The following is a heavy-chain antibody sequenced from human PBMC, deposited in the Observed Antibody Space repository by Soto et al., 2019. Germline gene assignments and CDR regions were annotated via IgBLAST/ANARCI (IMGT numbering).Heavy chain of an antibody. V-gene: IGHV4-30-4*01. J-gene: IGHJ4*02. CDR1: GGSISSGDYY. Sequence: SETLSLTCTVSGGSISSGDYYWTWIRQPPGKGLEWIAYIHNTGSPYYNLSLKSRLTISLDTSKNQFSLRLSSETAADTAVYYCARSRHSGSYFFDYWGQGILVTVSS. CDR2: IHNTGSP. CDR3: ARSRHSGSYFFDY. D-gene: IGHD1-26*01.